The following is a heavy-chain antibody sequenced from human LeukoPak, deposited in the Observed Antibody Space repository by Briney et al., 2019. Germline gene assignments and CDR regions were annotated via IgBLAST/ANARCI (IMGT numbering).Heavy chain of an antibody. CDR2: INHSGST. CDR3: ARQVSYVAVAGPRDDAFDI. J-gene: IGHJ3*02. CDR1: GGSFSGYY. D-gene: IGHD6-19*01. Sequence: PSETLSLTCAVYGGSFSGYYWSWIRQPRGKGLEWIGEINHSGSTDYNPALKSRLTLSVDRSRKQFSLTLKFVTAADTAVYYCARQVSYVAVAGPRDDAFDIWGQGTMITVSS. V-gene: IGHV4-34*01.